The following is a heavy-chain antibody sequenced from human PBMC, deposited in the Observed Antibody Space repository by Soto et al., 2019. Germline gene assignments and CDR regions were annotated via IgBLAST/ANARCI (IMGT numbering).Heavy chain of an antibody. CDR3: AKPFVFLEWSPELDV. V-gene: IGHV3-23*01. J-gene: IGHJ6*03. Sequence: GSLRLSCAASGFAFTSYVMSWVRQAPGKGLEWVSAISGRGDSTYYADSVKGRFSISRDNSKNTLYLEMNSLSAEDTAVYYCAKPFVFLEWSPELDVLGKG. CDR2: ISGRGDST. CDR1: GFAFTSYV. D-gene: IGHD3-3*01.